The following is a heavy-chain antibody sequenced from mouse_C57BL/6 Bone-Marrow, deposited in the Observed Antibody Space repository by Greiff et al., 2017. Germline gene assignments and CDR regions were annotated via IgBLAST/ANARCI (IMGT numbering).Heavy chain of an antibody. Sequence: EVMLVESGGGLVQPGGSMKLSCVASGFTFSNYWMNWVRQSPEKGLEWVAQIRLKSDNYATHYAESVKGRFTISRDDSKSSVYLQMNNLRAEDTGIYYCTAVTTVVAIDYWGQGTTLTVSS. D-gene: IGHD1-1*01. CDR2: IRLKSDNYAT. CDR1: GFTFSNYW. V-gene: IGHV6-3*01. CDR3: TAVTTVVAIDY. J-gene: IGHJ2*01.